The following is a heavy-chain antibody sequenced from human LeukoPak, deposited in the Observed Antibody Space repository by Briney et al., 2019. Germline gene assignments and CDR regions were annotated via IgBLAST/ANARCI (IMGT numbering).Heavy chain of an antibody. Sequence: PGGSLRLSCAASGFSFSNYAMNWVRQTPGKGLEWVSAISGGGITYYADSVKGRFTISRDNSKNTPYLQMNSLRAEDTALYYCAKRYDYHSGSFDYWGQGTLVTVSS. D-gene: IGHD3-10*01. J-gene: IGHJ4*02. V-gene: IGHV3-23*01. CDR2: ISGGGIT. CDR1: GFSFSNYA. CDR3: AKRYDYHSGSFDY.